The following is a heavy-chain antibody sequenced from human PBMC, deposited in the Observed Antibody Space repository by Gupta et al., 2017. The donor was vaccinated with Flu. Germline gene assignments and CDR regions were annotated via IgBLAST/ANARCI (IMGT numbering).Heavy chain of an antibody. J-gene: IGHJ5*02. V-gene: IGHV4-39*01. Sequence: QLQLQESGPGLVKPSETLSLTCTVSGGSISSSSYYWGWIRQPPGKGLEWIGSIYYSGSTYYNPSLKSRVTISVDTSKNQFSLKLSSVTAADTAVYYCARLPQRGYSGYDYPWGQGTLVTVSS. D-gene: IGHD5-12*01. CDR1: GGSISSSSYY. CDR3: ARLPQRGYSGYDYP. CDR2: IYYSGST.